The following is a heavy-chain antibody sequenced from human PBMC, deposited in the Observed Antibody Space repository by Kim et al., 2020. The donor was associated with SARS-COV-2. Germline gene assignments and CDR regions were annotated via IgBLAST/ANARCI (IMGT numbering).Heavy chain of an antibody. Sequence: GGSLRLSCAASGFIFSSYEMNWVRQAPGKGLEGVSYISGRGRAIYSADPVKGRFTISRDNARNSLYLQMNSLRAQDTAVYYCARDLGVSYYYHGMDVWGQGTTVTVSS. V-gene: IGHV3-48*03. CDR1: GFIFSSYE. CDR2: ISGRGRAI. CDR3: ARDLGVSYYYHGMDV. J-gene: IGHJ6*02.